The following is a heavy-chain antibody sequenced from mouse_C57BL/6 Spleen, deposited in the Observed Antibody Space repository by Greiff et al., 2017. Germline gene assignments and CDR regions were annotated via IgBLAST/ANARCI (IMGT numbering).Heavy chain of an antibody. Sequence: EVQLVESGGGLVQPGGSMKLSCVASGFTFSNYWMNWVRQSPEKGLEWVAQIRLKSDNYATHYAESVKGRFTISRDDSKSSVYLQMNNLRAEDTGIYYCTGGYGSRNWYFDVWGTGTTVTVSS. D-gene: IGHD1-1*01. CDR1: GFTFSNYW. CDR2: IRLKSDNYAT. V-gene: IGHV6-3*01. J-gene: IGHJ1*03. CDR3: TGGYGSRNWYFDV.